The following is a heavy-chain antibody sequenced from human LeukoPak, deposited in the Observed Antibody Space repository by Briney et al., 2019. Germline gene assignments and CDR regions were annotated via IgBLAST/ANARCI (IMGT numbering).Heavy chain of an antibody. Sequence: GGSLRLSCAASGFTFSSYAMHWVRQAPGKGLEWVAVISYDGINKYYADSVKGRFTISRDNSKNTLYLQMNSLRAEDTAVYYCATSGGKGFDPWGQGTLVTVSS. CDR1: GFTFSSYA. CDR2: ISYDGINK. D-gene: IGHD4-23*01. V-gene: IGHV3-30*04. CDR3: ATSGGKGFDP. J-gene: IGHJ5*02.